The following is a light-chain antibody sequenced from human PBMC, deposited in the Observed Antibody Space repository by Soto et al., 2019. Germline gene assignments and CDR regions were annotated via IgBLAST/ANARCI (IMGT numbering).Light chain of an antibody. CDR3: ATWKDSLDGYV. Sequence: QSVLTQPPSASETPGQRVTISCSGSSSNIGSNTVNWYRQLPGTAPKLLIYNNNERPSGVPDRFSASKSGTSASLAISGLQSEDEDDYYCATWKDSLDGYVFGTGTKLTVL. V-gene: IGLV1-44*01. CDR1: SSNIGSNT. CDR2: NNN. J-gene: IGLJ1*01.